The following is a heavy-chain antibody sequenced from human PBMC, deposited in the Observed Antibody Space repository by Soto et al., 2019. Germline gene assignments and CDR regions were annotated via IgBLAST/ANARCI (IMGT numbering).Heavy chain of an antibody. Sequence: QVQLVQSGAEVKKPGASVKVSCKASGYTFTSYGISWVRQAPGQGLEWMGWISAYNGNTNYAQKLQGRVTMTTDTTTGKSYMELRGLRSDDTAVYYCARRNGAGTTLPLGMDVWGQGTTVTVSS. J-gene: IGHJ6*02. D-gene: IGHD1-7*01. CDR3: ARRNGAGTTLPLGMDV. CDR2: ISAYNGNT. CDR1: GYTFTSYG. V-gene: IGHV1-18*01.